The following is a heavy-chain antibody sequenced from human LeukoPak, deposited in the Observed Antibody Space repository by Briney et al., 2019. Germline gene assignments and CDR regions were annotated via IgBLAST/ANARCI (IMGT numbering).Heavy chain of an antibody. J-gene: IGHJ4*02. V-gene: IGHV4-34*01. Sequence: PSETLSLTCAVYGGSFSGYYWSWLRQPPGKGLEWIGEINHSGSTNYNPSLKSRVTISVDTSKNQFSLKLSSVTAADTAVYYCARHRRITMVRGVKKPVRNYFDYWGQGTLVTVSP. CDR1: GGSFSGYY. CDR3: ARHRRITMVRGVKKPVRNYFDY. CDR2: INHSGST. D-gene: IGHD3-10*01.